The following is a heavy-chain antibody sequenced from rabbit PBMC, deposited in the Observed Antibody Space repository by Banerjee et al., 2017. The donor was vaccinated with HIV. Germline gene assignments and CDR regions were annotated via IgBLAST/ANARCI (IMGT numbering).Heavy chain of an antibody. CDR1: GFSFSGSYY. V-gene: IGHV1S43*01. Sequence: QEQLVESGGGLVQPGGSLKLSCKTSGFSFSGSYYMCWVRQAPGKWLEWIACIDPIFGSTYYASWVNGRFTISSHNAQNTLYLQLTSLTAADTATYFCARDTSSSFSSYGMDLWGPGTLVTVS. CDR3: ARDTSSSFSSYGMDL. D-gene: IGHD1-1*01. CDR2: IDPIFGST. J-gene: IGHJ6*01.